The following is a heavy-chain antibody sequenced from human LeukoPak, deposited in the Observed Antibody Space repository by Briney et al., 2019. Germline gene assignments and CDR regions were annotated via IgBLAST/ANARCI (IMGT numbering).Heavy chain of an antibody. CDR3: ARGLRLYSGYDFLRY. Sequence: PSETLSLTCSVSGGSISGDGYHWGWIRRPPGKGLEWIGSIHYSGSTCYKPSLKSRVTIDVDTSTNQFSLKLSSVTAADTAVYYCARGLRLYSGYDFLRYWGQGTLVTVSS. CDR2: IHYSGST. D-gene: IGHD5-12*01. J-gene: IGHJ4*02. CDR1: GGSISGDGYH. V-gene: IGHV4-39*01.